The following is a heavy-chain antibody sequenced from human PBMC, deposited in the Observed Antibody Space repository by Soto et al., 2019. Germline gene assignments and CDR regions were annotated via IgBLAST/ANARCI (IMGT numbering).Heavy chain of an antibody. CDR2: INHSGST. Sequence: QVQLQQWGAGLLKPSETLSLTCAVYGGSFSGYYWSWIRQPPGKGLEWIGEINHSGSTNYNPSLKIRVTISVDTSKNQFSLKLSSVTAADTAVYYCAREIRGYCSSTSCYVRGYYYYMDVWGKGTTVTVSS. CDR3: AREIRGYCSSTSCYVRGYYYYMDV. D-gene: IGHD2-2*01. V-gene: IGHV4-34*01. CDR1: GGSFSGYY. J-gene: IGHJ6*03.